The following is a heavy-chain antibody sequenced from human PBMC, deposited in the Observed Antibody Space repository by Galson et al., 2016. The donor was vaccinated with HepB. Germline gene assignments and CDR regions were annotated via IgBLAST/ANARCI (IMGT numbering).Heavy chain of an antibody. Sequence: SLRLSCAASGFTFSSYAMHWVRQAPGKGLEWVTIITYDGYNKYYADSVKGRFTISRDNSKNTLYLQMNSLRAEDTAVYYCARDVGGYSGYDGNYYGMDVWGQGTTVTVSS. CDR3: ARDVGGYSGYDGNYYGMDV. CDR2: ITYDGYNK. D-gene: IGHD5-12*01. CDR1: GFTFSSYA. V-gene: IGHV3-30-3*01. J-gene: IGHJ6*02.